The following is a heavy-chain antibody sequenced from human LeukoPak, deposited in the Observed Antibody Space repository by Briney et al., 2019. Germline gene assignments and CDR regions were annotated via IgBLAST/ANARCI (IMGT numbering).Heavy chain of an antibody. V-gene: IGHV1-18*04. CDR3: ARDLGRVDPRCGMDV. CDR2: ISAYNGNT. Sequence: ASVKVSCKASGYIFTSYGISWVRQAPGQGLEWMGWISAYNGNTNYAQKLQGRVTMTTDTSTSTAYMELRSLRSDDTAVYYCARDLGRVDPRCGMDVWGKGTTVTVSS. CDR1: GYIFTSYG. J-gene: IGHJ6*04. D-gene: IGHD2-15*01.